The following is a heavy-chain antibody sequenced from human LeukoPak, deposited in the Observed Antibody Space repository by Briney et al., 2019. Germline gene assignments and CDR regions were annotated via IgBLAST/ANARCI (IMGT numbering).Heavy chain of an antibody. CDR3: ARLDTMVRGNDD. CDR2: MNPNSGNT. Sequence: ASVKVSCKASGYTFTSYDINLVRQATGQGLEWMGWMNPNSGNTGYAQKFQGRVTMTRNTSISTAYMELSSLRSEDTAVYYCARLDTMVRGNDDWGQVALVTVSS. CDR1: GYTFTSYD. J-gene: IGHJ4*02. D-gene: IGHD3-10*01. V-gene: IGHV1-8*01.